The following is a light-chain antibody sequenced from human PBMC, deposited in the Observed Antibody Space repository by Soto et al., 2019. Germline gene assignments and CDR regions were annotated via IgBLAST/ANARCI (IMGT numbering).Light chain of an antibody. CDR3: RQRSNWPPIT. CDR1: QSVSSY. J-gene: IGKJ5*01. V-gene: IGKV3-11*01. CDR2: DAS. Sequence: EIVLTQSPATLSLSPGERATLSCRASQSVSSYLAWYQQKPGQAPRLLIYDASNRATGIPARFSGSGSGTDFTLTIRSLEPEDFAVYYCRQRSNWPPITFGQGTRLEIK.